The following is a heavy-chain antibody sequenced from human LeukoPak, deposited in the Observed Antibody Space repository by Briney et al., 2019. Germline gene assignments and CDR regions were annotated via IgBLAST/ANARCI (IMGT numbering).Heavy chain of an antibody. D-gene: IGHD3-10*01. CDR3: AYTSNYYGSGSPLDY. V-gene: IGHV4-38-2*02. J-gene: IGHJ4*02. CDR2: IYHSGST. Sequence: SETLSLTCTVSGYSISSGYYWGWIRQPPGKGLEWIGSIYHSGSTYYNPSLKSRVTISVDTSKNQFSLKLSSVTAADTAVYYCAYTSNYYGSGSPLDYWGQGTLVTVSS. CDR1: GYSISSGYY.